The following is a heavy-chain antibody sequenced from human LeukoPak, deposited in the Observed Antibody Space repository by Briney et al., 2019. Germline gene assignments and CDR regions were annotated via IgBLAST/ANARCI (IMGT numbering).Heavy chain of an antibody. CDR2: INHSGST. CDR3: ARGRDPIVGANTLFDY. Sequence: SETLSLTCAVYGGSFSGYYWSGLRQPPGKGLEWMGEINHSGSTNYNPSLKSRVTISVDTSKNQFSLKLSSVTAADTAVYYCARGRDPIVGANTLFDYWGQGTLVTVSS. D-gene: IGHD1-26*01. V-gene: IGHV4-34*01. CDR1: GGSFSGYY. J-gene: IGHJ4*02.